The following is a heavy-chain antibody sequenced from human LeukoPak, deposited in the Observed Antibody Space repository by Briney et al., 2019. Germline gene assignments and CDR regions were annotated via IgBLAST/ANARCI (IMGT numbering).Heavy chain of an antibody. CDR3: ARELAASSWYGMDV. J-gene: IGHJ6*02. Sequence: ASVKVSCKASGYTFTSYGIGWVRQAPGQGLEWMGWISAYNGNTNYAQKLQGRVTMTTDTSTSTAYMELRSLRSDDTAVYYCARELAASSWYGMDVWGQGTTVTVSS. CDR2: ISAYNGNT. CDR1: GYTFTSYG. D-gene: IGHD2-15*01. V-gene: IGHV1-18*01.